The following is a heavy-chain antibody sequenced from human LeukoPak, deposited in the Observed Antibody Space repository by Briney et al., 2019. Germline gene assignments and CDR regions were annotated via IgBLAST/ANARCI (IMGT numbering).Heavy chain of an antibody. D-gene: IGHD1-14*01. Sequence: PSETLSLTCTLSGGTVTSSTYFWGWIRQPPGKGLERIGSISYSGATYYNPSLKSRVSMSVHTSKNQFSLKLSSVTAADTAVYYCARDGFYYHYYMDVWGEGTTVTVSS. J-gene: IGHJ6*03. CDR2: ISYSGAT. CDR1: GGTVTSSTYF. V-gene: IGHV4-39*07. CDR3: ARDGFYYHYYMDV.